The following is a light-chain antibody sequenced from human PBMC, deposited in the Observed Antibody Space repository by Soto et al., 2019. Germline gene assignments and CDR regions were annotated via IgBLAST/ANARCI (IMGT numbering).Light chain of an antibody. CDR1: QSVSGY. V-gene: IGKV3-11*01. CDR2: DAF. J-gene: IGKJ4*01. Sequence: EIVLTQSPATLSLSPGERATLSCRASQSVSGYLVWYQQKPGQAPRLLIYDAFNRATGIPARFSGSGSGTDFTLTIRSLEPEDFAVYYCQQHSNWPLTFGGGTKVEIK. CDR3: QQHSNWPLT.